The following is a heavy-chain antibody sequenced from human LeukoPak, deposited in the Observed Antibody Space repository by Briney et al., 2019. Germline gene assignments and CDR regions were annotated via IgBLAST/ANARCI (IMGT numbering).Heavy chain of an antibody. CDR2: ISGYNGNT. CDR1: GYTFTSYG. V-gene: IGHV1-18*01. D-gene: IGHD3-22*01. CDR3: ARDLGYYDSSGYWTFSY. Sequence: PWASVKVSCKASGYTFTSYGISWVRQAPGQGLEWMGWISGYNGNTKYAQKVQGRVTMTTDTSTSTAYMELRSLSSDYTAVYYCARDLGYYDSSGYWTFSYWGQGTLVTVSS. J-gene: IGHJ4*02.